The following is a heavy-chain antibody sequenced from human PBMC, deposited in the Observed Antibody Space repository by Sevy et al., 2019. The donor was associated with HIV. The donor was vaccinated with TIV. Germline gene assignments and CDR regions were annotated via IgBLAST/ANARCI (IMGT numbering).Heavy chain of an antibody. CDR1: GFTVSSNH. D-gene: IGHD3-22*01. CDR2: IFSGGGT. V-gene: IGHV3-53*01. J-gene: IGHJ3*02. CDR3: ARGVTFYSDSSGRVLSVLGAFDI. Sequence: GGSLRLSCAASGFTVSSNHMSWVRQAPGKGLECVSIIFSGGGTYYADSVQGRFTISRDNSKNMVYLQMNSLRAEDTAVFYCARGVTFYSDSSGRVLSVLGAFDIWGRGTMVTVSS.